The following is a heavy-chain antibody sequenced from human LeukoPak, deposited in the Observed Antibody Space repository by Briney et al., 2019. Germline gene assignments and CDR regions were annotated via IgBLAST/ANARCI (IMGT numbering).Heavy chain of an antibody. CDR2: IKQDGSEK. V-gene: IGHV3-7*01. J-gene: IGHJ4*02. CDR3: AGSGF. D-gene: IGHD6-25*01. Sequence: GGSLRLSCAASGFTFDDYGMSWVRQAPGKGLEWVANIKQDGSEKHYVDSVKGRFTISRDNAENSLYLQMNSLRAEDTAVYYCAGSGFWGQGTLVTVSS. CDR1: GFTFDDYG.